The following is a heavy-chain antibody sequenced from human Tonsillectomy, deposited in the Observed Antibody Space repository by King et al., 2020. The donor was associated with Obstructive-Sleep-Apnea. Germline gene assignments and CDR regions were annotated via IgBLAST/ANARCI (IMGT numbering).Heavy chain of an antibody. V-gene: IGHV3-15*01. CDR2: FKSKTDGGTT. CDR3: TAQDSTYYDFWSGYYTDYYYYGMDV. J-gene: IGHJ6*02. Sequence: QLVQSGGGLVKPGGSLRLSCAASGFTFSNAWMSWVRQAPGKGLEWVGRFKSKTDGGTTDYAAPVKGRFTISRDDSKNTLYLQMNSLKTEDTAVYYGTAQDSTYYDFWSGYYTDYYYYGMDVWGQGTTVTVSS. D-gene: IGHD3-3*01. CDR1: GFTFSNAW.